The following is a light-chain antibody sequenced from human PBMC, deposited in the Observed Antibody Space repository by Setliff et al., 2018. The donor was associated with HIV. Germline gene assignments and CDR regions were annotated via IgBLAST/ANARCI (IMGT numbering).Light chain of an antibody. CDR1: SSDVGGYNY. J-gene: IGLJ1*01. V-gene: IGLV2-14*01. CDR2: EVN. Sequence: QSVLTQPASVSGPPGQSITISCTGTSSDVGGYNYVSWYQQHPGKAPKLIISEVNNRPSGVSNRFSGSKSGNTASLTISGLQTEDEGDYYCSSHAITNTLPFGTGTKVTVL. CDR3: SSHAITNTLP.